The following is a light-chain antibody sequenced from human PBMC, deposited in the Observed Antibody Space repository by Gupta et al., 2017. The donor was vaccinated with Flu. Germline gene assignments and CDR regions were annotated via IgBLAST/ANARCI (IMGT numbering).Light chain of an antibody. CDR1: QSVLYSSNNKNY. CDR3: QQYYSTPT. V-gene: IGKV4-1*01. J-gene: IGKJ4*01. CDR2: WAS. Sequence: DIVMTQSPDSLAVSLGERATINCKSSQSVLYSSNNKNYLAWYQQKPGQPPKLLISWASTRESGVPDRFSGSGSGTDFTLTISSLQAEDVAVYYCQQYYSTPTFGGGTKVEIK.